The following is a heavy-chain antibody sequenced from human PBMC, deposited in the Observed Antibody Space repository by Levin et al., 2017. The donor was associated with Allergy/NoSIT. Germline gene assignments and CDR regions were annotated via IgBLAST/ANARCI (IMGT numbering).Heavy chain of an antibody. V-gene: IGHV1-8*01. D-gene: IGHD3-22*01. CDR2: MNPNSGNT. J-gene: IGHJ6*02. CDR3: ARGGTGYYYFVDYYYYGMDV. Sequence: GESLKISCKASGYTFTSYDINWVRQATGQGLEWMGWMNPNSGNTGYAQKFQGRVTMTRNTSISTAYMELSSLRSEDTAVYYCARGGTGYYYFVDYYYYGMDVWGQGTTVTVSS. CDR1: GYTFTSYD.